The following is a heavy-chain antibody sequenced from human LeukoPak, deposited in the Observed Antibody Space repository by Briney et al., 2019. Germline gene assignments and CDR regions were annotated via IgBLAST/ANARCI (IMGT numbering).Heavy chain of an antibody. J-gene: IGHJ5*02. CDR2: ISSSSYI. CDR3: ARDYYSNYANWFDP. V-gene: IGHV3-21*01. Sequence: GGSLRLSCAASEFTFSSYSMNWVRQAPGKGLEWVSSISSSSYIYYADSVKGRFTISRDNAKNSLYLQMNSLRAEDTAVYYCARDYYSNYANWFDPWGQGTLVTVSS. CDR1: EFTFSSYS. D-gene: IGHD4-11*01.